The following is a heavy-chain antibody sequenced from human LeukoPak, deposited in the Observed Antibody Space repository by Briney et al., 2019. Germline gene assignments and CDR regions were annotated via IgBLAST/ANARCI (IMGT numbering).Heavy chain of an antibody. CDR3: AKNDQQLTYYFDY. CDR1: GFTISSYA. CDR2: ISGSGGST. V-gene: IGHV3-23*01. Sequence: GGSLRLSCAASGFTISSYAMSWVRQAQGKGLEWVSAISGSGGSTYYADSVKGRFTISRDNSKNTLYLQMNSLRAEDTAVYYCAKNDQQLTYYFDYWGQGTLVTVSS. D-gene: IGHD6-13*01. J-gene: IGHJ4*02.